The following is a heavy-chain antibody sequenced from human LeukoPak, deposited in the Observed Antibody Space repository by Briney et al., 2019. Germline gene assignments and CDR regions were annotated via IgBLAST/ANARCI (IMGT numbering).Heavy chain of an antibody. V-gene: IGHV4-34*01. CDR1: GGSFSGYY. CDR3: ARGEYHHGSESPHYYYYYMDV. D-gene: IGHD2-2*01. CDR2: INHSGST. Sequence: PSETLSLTCAVYGGSFSGYYWSWIRQPPGKGLEWIGEINHSGSTKYNPSLKSRVTISVGTSTTQFALKLSSVCVANTAVYDWARGEYHHGSESPHYYYYYMDVWGKGTTVTVSS. J-gene: IGHJ6*03.